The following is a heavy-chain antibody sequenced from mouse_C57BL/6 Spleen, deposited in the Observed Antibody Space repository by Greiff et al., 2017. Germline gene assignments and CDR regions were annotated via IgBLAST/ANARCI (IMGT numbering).Heavy chain of an antibody. CDR2: IDPENGDT. D-gene: IGHD1-1*01. CDR3: TTILRGY. V-gene: IGHV14-4*01. CDR1: GFNIKDDY. J-gene: IGHJ2*01. Sequence: EVQLQQSGAELVRPGASVKLSCTASGFNIKDDYMHWVKQRPEQGLEWIGWIDPENGDTEYASKFQGKATITADTSSNTAYLQLSSLTSEDTAVYYCTTILRGYWGQGTTLTVSS.